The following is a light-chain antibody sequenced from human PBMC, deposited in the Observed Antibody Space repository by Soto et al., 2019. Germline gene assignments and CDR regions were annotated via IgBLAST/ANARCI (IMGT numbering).Light chain of an antibody. J-gene: IGLJ2*01. CDR2: EGS. V-gene: IGLV2-23*01. Sequence: QSALTQPASVSGSPGQSITISCTGTSSDVGSYNLVSWYQQHPGKAPKLMIYEGSKRPSGVSNRSSGSKSGNTASLTISGLQAEDEADYYCCSYAGSSPVFGGGTKLTVL. CDR3: CSYAGSSPV. CDR1: SSDVGSYNL.